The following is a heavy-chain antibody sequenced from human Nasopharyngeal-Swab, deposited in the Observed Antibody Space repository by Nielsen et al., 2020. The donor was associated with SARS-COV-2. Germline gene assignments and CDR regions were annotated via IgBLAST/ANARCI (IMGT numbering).Heavy chain of an antibody. CDR3: ARYDDYYDSSGYAY. CDR2: ISGSGGST. V-gene: IGHV3-23*01. J-gene: IGHJ4*02. D-gene: IGHD3-22*01. CDR1: GFTFSSYA. Sequence: GESLKIPCAASGFTFSSYAMSWVRQAPGKGLEWVSVISGSGGSTYYADSVKGRFTLSRDNSKNTLYLQMNSLRAEDTAVYYCARYDDYYDSSGYAYWGQGTLVTVSS.